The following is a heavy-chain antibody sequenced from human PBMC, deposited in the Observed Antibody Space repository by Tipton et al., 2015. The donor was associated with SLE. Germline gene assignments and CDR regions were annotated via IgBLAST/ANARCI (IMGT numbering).Heavy chain of an antibody. Sequence: TLSLTCTVSGGSISSSDCYWGWIRQPPGKGLEWIGSVYHSGTTYYTPSLKSRVTISVDTSKNQFSLNLSSVTAADTAVYYCARDEYRYDTTGYHLLGHFDFWGQGTLVTVSS. D-gene: IGHD3-22*01. CDR2: VYHSGTT. CDR3: ARDEYRYDTTGYHLLGHFDF. V-gene: IGHV4-39*07. CDR1: GGSISSSDCY. J-gene: IGHJ4*02.